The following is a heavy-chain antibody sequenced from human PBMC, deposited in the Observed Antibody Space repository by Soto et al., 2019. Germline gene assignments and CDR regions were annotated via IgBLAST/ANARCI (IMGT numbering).Heavy chain of an antibody. D-gene: IGHD2-15*01. V-gene: IGHV1-18*01. CDR1: GYTFTNFG. Sequence: QVQLVQSGAEVKKPGASVKVSCKTSGYTFTNFGLSWVRQAPGQGLEWMGWISAYNGNTNYAQNFQGRVTMTTDTSTRTAYMELRSLRSDATAVYCARGGTPIDYWGQGTLVTVSS. J-gene: IGHJ4*02. CDR2: ISAYNGNT. CDR3: ARGGTPIDY.